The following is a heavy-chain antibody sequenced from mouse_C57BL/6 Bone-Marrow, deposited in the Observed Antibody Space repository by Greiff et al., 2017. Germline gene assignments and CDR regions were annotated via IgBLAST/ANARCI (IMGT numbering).Heavy chain of an antibody. CDR3: ARKGYGNYYWYIDV. D-gene: IGHD2-10*02. Sequence: VQLQQPGAELVKPGASVKMSCKASGYTFTSYWITWVKQRPGQGLEWIGDIYPGSGSTNYNEKFKSKATLTVDTSSSTAYMQLSSLTSEDSAVYYCARKGYGNYYWYIDVWGTGTTVTVSS. J-gene: IGHJ1*03. V-gene: IGHV1-55*01. CDR2: IYPGSGST. CDR1: GYTFTSYW.